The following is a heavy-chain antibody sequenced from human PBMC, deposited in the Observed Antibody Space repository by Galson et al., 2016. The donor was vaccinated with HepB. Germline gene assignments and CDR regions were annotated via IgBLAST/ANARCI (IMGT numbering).Heavy chain of an antibody. D-gene: IGHD3-22*01. Sequence: SVKVSCKASGGTFSSHAINWVRQAPGQGLEWMGGVIPIFGAANYAQNFQGRVTIGANESTTTAYMELSSLRSDDTAVYYCARGLGVYYYDSSGYSGDAFDIWGQGTRVTVSS. J-gene: IGHJ3*02. V-gene: IGHV1-69*13. CDR1: GGTFSSHA. CDR3: ARGLGVYYYDSSGYSGDAFDI. CDR2: VIPIFGAA.